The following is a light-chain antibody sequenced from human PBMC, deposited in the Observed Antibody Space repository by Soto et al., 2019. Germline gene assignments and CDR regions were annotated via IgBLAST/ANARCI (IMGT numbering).Light chain of an antibody. V-gene: IGKV3-20*01. CDR2: GAS. J-gene: IGKJ2*01. Sequence: EIVLTQSPGTLSLSPGERATLSCRASQSVSSSYLAWYQQTPGQAPRLLIYGASSRATGIPDRFCGSGSGTDFTLTISRLESEDFAVYYCQQYGSSPPYTFGQGTKLEIK. CDR1: QSVSSSY. CDR3: QQYGSSPPYT.